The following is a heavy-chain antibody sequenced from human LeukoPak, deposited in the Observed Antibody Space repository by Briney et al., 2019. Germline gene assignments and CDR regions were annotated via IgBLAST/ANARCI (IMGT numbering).Heavy chain of an antibody. D-gene: IGHD3-10*01. Sequence: SETLSLTCAVYGGSFSGYYWSWIRQPPGKGLEWIGEINHSGSTNYNPSLKSRVTISVDTSKNQFSLKLSSMTAADTAVYYCATGIRGVSEYYFDYWAQGTLVTVSS. CDR2: INHSGST. CDR3: ATGIRGVSEYYFDY. CDR1: GGSFSGYY. V-gene: IGHV4-34*01. J-gene: IGHJ4*02.